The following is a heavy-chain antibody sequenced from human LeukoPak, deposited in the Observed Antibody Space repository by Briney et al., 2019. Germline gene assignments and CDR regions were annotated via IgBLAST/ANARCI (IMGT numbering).Heavy chain of an antibody. J-gene: IGHJ4*02. CDR2: VHGDGNNI. CDR1: GFPFSSYA. D-gene: IGHD1-26*01. V-gene: IGHV3-74*01. Sequence: GGSLRLSCADSGFPFSSYAMYWVRQAPGEGLVWVSRVHGDGNNIGYADFVEGRFTISRDNAKNTLYLEMSSLRREDTAVYYCARARVGDPTDYWGQGTLVTVSS. CDR3: ARARVGDPTDY.